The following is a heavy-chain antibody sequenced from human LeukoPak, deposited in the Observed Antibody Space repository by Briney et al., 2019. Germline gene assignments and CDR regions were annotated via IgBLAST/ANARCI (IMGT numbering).Heavy chain of an antibody. D-gene: IGHD5/OR15-5a*01. CDR1: GGSISSSSYY. V-gene: IGHV4-39*07. J-gene: IGHJ4*02. CDR2: GYYSGNT. Sequence: SETLSVSCTVAGGSISSSSYYWGWIRQPPGKGLEWIGYGYYSGNTYHNPSLKSRATISVDTSKNQFSLKLSSVTAADTAVYYCASQRVHSVYYWYYFDYWGQGTLVTVSS. CDR3: ASQRVHSVYYWYYFDY.